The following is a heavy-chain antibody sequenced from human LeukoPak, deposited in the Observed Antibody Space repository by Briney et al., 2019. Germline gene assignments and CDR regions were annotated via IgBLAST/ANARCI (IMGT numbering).Heavy chain of an antibody. D-gene: IGHD3-22*01. CDR1: GFTFSSYS. Sequence: GGSLRLSCAASGFTFSSYSMNWVRQAPGKGLEWVSSISSSSSYIYYADSVKGRFTISRDNAKNSLYLQMNSLRAEDTAVYYCARDWLAGNPYHAYDLWGKGTMVTVSS. CDR3: ARDWLAGNPYHAYDL. CDR2: ISSSSSYI. J-gene: IGHJ3*01. V-gene: IGHV3-21*01.